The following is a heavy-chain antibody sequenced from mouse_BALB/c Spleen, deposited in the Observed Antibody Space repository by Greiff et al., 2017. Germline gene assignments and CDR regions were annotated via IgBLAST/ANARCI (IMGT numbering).Heavy chain of an antibody. CDR3: AKTARASMDY. CDR2: INPSTGYT. V-gene: IGHV1-7*01. CDR1: GYTFTSYW. D-gene: IGHD3-2*01. J-gene: IGHJ4*01. Sequence: VQLQQSGAELAKPGASVKMSCKASGYTFTSYWMHWVKQRPGQGLEWIGYINPSTGYTEYNQKLKDKATLTADKSSNTAYMQLSSLTSEDSAVYYCAKTARASMDYWGQGTSVTVSS.